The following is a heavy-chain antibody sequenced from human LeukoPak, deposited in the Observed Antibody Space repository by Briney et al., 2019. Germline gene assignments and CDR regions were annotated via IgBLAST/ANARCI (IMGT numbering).Heavy chain of an antibody. Sequence: PGGSLRLSCAASGFTFSSYAMSWVRQAPGKGLEWVSAISGSGGSTYYADSVKGRFTISRDNSKNTLYLQMNSLRAEDTAVYYCAKDDFFGVGAIHPFDYWGQGTLVTVSS. CDR2: ISGSGGST. CDR1: GFTFSSYA. D-gene: IGHD1-26*01. CDR3: AKDDFFGVGAIHPFDY. J-gene: IGHJ4*02. V-gene: IGHV3-23*01.